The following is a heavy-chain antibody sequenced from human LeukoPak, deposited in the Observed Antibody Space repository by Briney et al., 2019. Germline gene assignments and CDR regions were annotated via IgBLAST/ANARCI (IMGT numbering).Heavy chain of an antibody. CDR2: ISGSGGST. V-gene: IGHV3-23*01. CDR3: ATKWRWDTALFGP. CDR1: GFTLSSYA. Sequence: GGSLRLSCAASGFTLSSYAMSWVRQAPGKGLEWVSAISGSGGSTYYADSVKGRFTISRDNSKNTLYLQMNSLRAEDTAVYYCATKWRWDTALFGPWGQGTLVTVSS. J-gene: IGHJ5*02. D-gene: IGHD5-18*01.